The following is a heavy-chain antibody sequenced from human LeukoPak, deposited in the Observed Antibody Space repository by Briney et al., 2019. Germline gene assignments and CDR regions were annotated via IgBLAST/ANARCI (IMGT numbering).Heavy chain of an antibody. J-gene: IGHJ4*02. CDR2: ISWNSGSI. V-gene: IGHV3-9*03. D-gene: IGHD3-22*01. Sequence: PGGSLRLSCADSGFTFDDYAMHWVRQAPGKGLEWVSGISWNSGSIGYADSVKGRFTISRDNAKNSLYLQMNSLRAEDMALYYCAKVDSSGYYFDYWGQGTLVTVSS. CDR1: GFTFDDYA. CDR3: AKVDSSGYYFDY.